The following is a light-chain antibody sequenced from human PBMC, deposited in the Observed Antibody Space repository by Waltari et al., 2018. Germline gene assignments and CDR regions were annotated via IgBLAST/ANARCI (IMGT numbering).Light chain of an antibody. J-gene: IGLJ3*02. CDR1: SNNVGGYNY. Sequence: QSALTQPPSASGSLRQSVTISCTGTSNNVGGYNYVSWYQQHPGKAPRLMIYEVYNRPSGGPDRFSGSKSGNTASRTVSGLQADDEADYYCSSYAGSENVVFGGGTKLTVL. V-gene: IGLV2-8*01. CDR3: SSYAGSENVV. CDR2: EVY.